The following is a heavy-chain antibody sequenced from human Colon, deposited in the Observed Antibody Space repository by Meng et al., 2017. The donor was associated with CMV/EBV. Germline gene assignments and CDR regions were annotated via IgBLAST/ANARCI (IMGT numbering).Heavy chain of an antibody. Sequence: GSGTTLSKYFLGWVRQLPGKGLEWREIIYPGDSDFRHSPSFQGQVTISADKSTNIAYLQWNSLKAPDTAMYYCARRSDFWSGTFDYWGQGTLVTVSS. V-gene: IGHV5-51*01. CDR2: IYPGDSDF. CDR3: ARRSDFWSGTFDY. D-gene: IGHD3-3*01. J-gene: IGHJ4*02. CDR1: GTTLSKYF.